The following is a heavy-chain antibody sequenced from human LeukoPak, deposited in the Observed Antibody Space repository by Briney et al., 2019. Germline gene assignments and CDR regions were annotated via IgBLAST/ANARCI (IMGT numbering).Heavy chain of an antibody. Sequence: PSETLSLTCTVSGGSISSYYWSWIRPPPGKGLEWIGYIYYSGSTNYTPSLKSRVTISVDTSKNQFSLKLSSVTAADTAVYHCAPDVGFGDSDVWGKGTTVTVSS. D-gene: IGHD3-10*01. CDR3: APDVGFGDSDV. CDR1: GGSISSYY. J-gene: IGHJ6*04. CDR2: IYYSGST. V-gene: IGHV4-59*01.